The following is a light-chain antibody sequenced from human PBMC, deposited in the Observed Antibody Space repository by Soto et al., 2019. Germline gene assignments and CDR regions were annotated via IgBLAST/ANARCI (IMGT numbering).Light chain of an antibody. CDR3: QSYDSSLRRV. CDR2: GNS. CDR1: TSNIGAGHG. V-gene: IGLV1-40*01. J-gene: IGLJ2*01. Sequence: QSVLTQPPSVSGAPGQRVTISCTGSTSNIGAGHGVHWYQHLPGTAPKLLMYGNSIRPSGVPDRFSGSKSGTSASLAITGLQAEDEADYYCQSYDSSLRRVFGGGTKLTVL.